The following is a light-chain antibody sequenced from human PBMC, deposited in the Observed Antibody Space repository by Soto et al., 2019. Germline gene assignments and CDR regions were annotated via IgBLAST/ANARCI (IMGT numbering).Light chain of an antibody. CDR3: MKAVQTPYS. J-gene: IGKJ2*01. CDR1: QSLLRRNGYSS. V-gene: IGKV2-28*01. CDR2: LAS. Sequence: DIVMTQSPLSLPVSPVEPASISCRSSQSLLRRNGYSSLDWYLQKPGQSPRFLFYLASTLASGVPDKFSASGLGAVFTLKISRVEAEDVGIYYCMKAVQTPYSFGQGTKLEI.